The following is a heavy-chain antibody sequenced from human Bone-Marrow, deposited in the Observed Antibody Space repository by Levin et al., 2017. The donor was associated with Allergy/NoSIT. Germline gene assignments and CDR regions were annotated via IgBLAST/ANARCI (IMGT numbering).Heavy chain of an antibody. J-gene: IGHJ4*02. D-gene: IGHD3-10*01. CDR1: GFNFDDYA. Sequence: GGSLRLSCVASGFNFDDYAMHWVRQAPGKGLEWVAGLSWNSADIGYADSVKGRFSVSRDNAKKSLFLQMNSLRVEDTAVYYCAKAGAPIAVDWGQGTLVTVSS. CDR3: AKAGAPIAVD. CDR2: LSWNSADI. V-gene: IGHV3-9*01.